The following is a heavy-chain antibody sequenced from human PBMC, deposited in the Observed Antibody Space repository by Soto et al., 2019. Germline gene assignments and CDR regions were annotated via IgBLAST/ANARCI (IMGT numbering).Heavy chain of an antibody. Sequence: QVQLVQSGAEVKKPGAAVKVSCKASGYTFTNYGISWVRQAPGQGLEWMGWISAYNGNTNYAQKLQGRVTMTTDTSTSTAYMELRSLRSDDTAVYYCARSPHLEIVVVMAFDYWGQGTLVTVSS. J-gene: IGHJ4*02. CDR2: ISAYNGNT. V-gene: IGHV1-18*01. CDR3: ARSPHLEIVVVMAFDY. CDR1: GYTFTNYG. D-gene: IGHD3-22*01.